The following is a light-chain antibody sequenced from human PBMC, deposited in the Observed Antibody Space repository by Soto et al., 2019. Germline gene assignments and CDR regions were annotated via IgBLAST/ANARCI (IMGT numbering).Light chain of an antibody. Sequence: DLVLIQSPLSLPVTPGEPASISCRSSQSLLHTNGHNYVDWYVQKPGESSQLLIYLGSNRASGVPDRFSASGSGTDFTLKISRVEAEDVGVYSCGTGLQPPFTFGGGTKVEIK. J-gene: IGKJ4*01. CDR2: LGS. CDR3: GTGLQPPFT. V-gene: IGKV2-28*01. CDR1: QSLLHTNGHNY.